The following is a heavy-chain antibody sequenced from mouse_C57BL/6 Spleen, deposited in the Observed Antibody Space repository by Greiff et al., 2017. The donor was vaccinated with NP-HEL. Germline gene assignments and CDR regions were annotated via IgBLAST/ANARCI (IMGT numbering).Heavy chain of an antibody. D-gene: IGHD1-1*01. CDR1: GYTFTDYN. J-gene: IGHJ1*03. CDR2: INPNNGGT. Sequence: VQLKQSGPELVKPGASVKIPCKASGYTFTDYNMDWVKQSHGKSLEWIGDINPNNGGTIYNQKFKGKATLTVDKSSSTAYMELRSLTSEDTAVYYCARSPTVEDWYFDVWGTGTTVTVSS. V-gene: IGHV1-18*01. CDR3: ARSPTVEDWYFDV.